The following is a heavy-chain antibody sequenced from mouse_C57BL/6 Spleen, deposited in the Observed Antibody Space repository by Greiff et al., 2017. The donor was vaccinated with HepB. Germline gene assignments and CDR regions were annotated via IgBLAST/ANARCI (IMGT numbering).Heavy chain of an antibody. CDR2: IDPNSGGT. J-gene: IGHJ2*01. CDR3: ARDSFPSDYFDY. Sequence: QVQLKQPGAELVKPGASVKLSCKASGYTFTSYWMHWVKQRPGRGLEWIGRIDPNSGGTKYNEKFKSKATLTVDKPSSTAYMQLRSLTSEDSAVYYCARDSFPSDYFDYWGQGTTLTVSS. CDR1: GYTFTSYW. V-gene: IGHV1-72*01. D-gene: IGHD3-2*02.